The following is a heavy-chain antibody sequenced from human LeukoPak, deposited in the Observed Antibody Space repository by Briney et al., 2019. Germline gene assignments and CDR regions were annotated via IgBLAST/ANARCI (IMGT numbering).Heavy chain of an antibody. J-gene: IGHJ5*02. CDR2: FDPEDGET. CDR1: GYTLTELS. CDR3: ARVHIVVVPAAGVWFDP. V-gene: IGHV1-24*01. D-gene: IGHD2-2*01. Sequence: ASVKVSCKVSGYTLTELSMHWVRQAPGKGLEWMGGFDPEDGETIYAQKFQGRVTMTEDTSTDTAYMELSSLRSEDTAVYYCARVHIVVVPAAGVWFDPWGQGTLVTVSS.